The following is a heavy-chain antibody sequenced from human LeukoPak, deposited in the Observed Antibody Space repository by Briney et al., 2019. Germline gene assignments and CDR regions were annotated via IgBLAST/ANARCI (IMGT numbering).Heavy chain of an antibody. CDR2: ISSGSTI. Sequence: GGSLRLSCAASGFTFSTYGMNWVRQAPGKGLEWLSYISSGSTIYYADSVKGRFTISRDNAKNSLYLQMNSLRAEDTAVYYCARDLGPGSGTDNALDYWGQGTLVTVSS. V-gene: IGHV3-21*05. D-gene: IGHD3-10*01. CDR3: ARDLGPGSGTDNALDY. J-gene: IGHJ4*02. CDR1: GFTFSTYG.